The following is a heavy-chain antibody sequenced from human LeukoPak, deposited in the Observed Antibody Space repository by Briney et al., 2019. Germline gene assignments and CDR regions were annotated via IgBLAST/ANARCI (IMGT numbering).Heavy chain of an antibody. D-gene: IGHD2-2*02. CDR1: GGTFSSYA. Sequence: SVKVSCKASGGTFSSYAISWVRQAPGQGLEWMGGIIPIFGTANYAQKFQGRVTITTDESTSTAYMELSSLRSEDTAVYHCARVTRYCSSTSCYRINWFDPWGQGTLVTVSS. CDR3: ARVTRYCSSTSCYRINWFDP. V-gene: IGHV1-69*05. CDR2: IIPIFGTA. J-gene: IGHJ5*02.